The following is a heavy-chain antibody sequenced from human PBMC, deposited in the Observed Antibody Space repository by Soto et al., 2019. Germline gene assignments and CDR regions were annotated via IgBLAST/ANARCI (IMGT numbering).Heavy chain of an antibody. V-gene: IGHV4-59*01. CDR2: IYYSGST. CDR3: ARSGTAMVLVDY. CDR1: GGSISSYF. D-gene: IGHD5-18*01. J-gene: IGHJ4*02. Sequence: SETLSLTCTVSGGSISSYFWSWIRQPPGKGLEWIGYIYYSGSTNYNPSLKSRVTISVDTSKNQFSLKLSSVTAADTAVYYCARSGTAMVLVDYWGQGTLVTVYS.